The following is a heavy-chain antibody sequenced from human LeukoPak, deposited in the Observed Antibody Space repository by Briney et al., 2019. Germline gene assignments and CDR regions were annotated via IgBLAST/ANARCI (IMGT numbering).Heavy chain of an antibody. CDR2: ISYDGSNK. J-gene: IGHJ6*02. CDR3: ARDFDYGFHGGMDV. V-gene: IGHV3-30-3*01. D-gene: IGHD4-17*01. CDR1: GFTFSSYA. Sequence: GGSLRLSCAASGFTFSSYAMHWVRQAPGKGLEWVAVISYDGSNKYYADSVKGRFTISRDNSKNTLYLQMNSLRAEDTAVYYCARDFDYGFHGGMDVWGQGTTVTVSS.